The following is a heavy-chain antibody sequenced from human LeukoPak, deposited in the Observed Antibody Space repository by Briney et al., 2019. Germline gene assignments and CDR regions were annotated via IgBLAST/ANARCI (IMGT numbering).Heavy chain of an antibody. CDR2: IGHDGDNE. V-gene: IGHV3-30*02. CDR3: AKDRFYDFDY. CDR1: GFTFSNHG. D-gene: IGHD3-16*01. J-gene: IGHJ4*02. Sequence: GGSLRLSCIASGFTFSNHGMHWVRQAPGKGLEWVTFIGHDGDNEQYAQSVRGRFTISRDKSKNTVYLQMNSLRAEDTAVYYCAKDRFYDFDYWGQGTLVTVS.